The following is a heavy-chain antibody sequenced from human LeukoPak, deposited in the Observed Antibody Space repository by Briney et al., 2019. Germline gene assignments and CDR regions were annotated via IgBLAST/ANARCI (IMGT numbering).Heavy chain of an antibody. J-gene: IGHJ4*02. Sequence: PGGSLRLSCAASGFTFSSYWMSWVRQAPGKGLEWVANIKQDGSEKYYVGSVKGRFTISRDNAKNSLYLQMNSLTAEDTAVYYCARGLMLYYYGSGSYWFYWGQGTLVTVSS. V-gene: IGHV3-7*01. CDR1: GFTFSSYW. CDR2: IKQDGSEK. CDR3: ARGLMLYYYGSGSYWFY. D-gene: IGHD3-10*01.